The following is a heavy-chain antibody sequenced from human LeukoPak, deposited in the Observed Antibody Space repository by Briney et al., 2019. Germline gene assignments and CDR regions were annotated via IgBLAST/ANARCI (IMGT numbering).Heavy chain of an antibody. CDR2: IYYSGST. CDR3: RGGSGWYRHYYGMDV. J-gene: IGHJ6*02. CDR1: GGSISSGGYY. Sequence: SQTLSLTCTVSGGSISSGGYYWSWIRQHPGKGLEWIGYIYYSGSTYYNPSLKSRVTISVDTSKNQFSLKLSSVTAADTAVYYCRGGSGWYRHYYGMDVWGQGTTVTVS. D-gene: IGHD6-19*01. V-gene: IGHV4-31*03.